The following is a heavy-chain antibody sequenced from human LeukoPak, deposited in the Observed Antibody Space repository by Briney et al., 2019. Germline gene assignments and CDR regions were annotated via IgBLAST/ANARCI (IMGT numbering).Heavy chain of an antibody. D-gene: IGHD6-19*01. V-gene: IGHV3-64*01. CDR1: GFTFSSYA. CDR3: AGVYSSGWYDY. CDR2: ISSNGGST. Sequence: GGSLRLSCAASGFTFSSYAMHWVRQAPGKGLEYVSAISSNGGSTYYANSVKGRFTISRDNSKNTLYLQMGSLRAEDMAVYYCAGVYSSGWYDYWGQGTLVTVSS. J-gene: IGHJ4*02.